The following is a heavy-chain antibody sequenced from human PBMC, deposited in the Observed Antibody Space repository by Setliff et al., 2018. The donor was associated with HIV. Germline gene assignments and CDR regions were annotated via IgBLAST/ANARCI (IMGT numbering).Heavy chain of an antibody. D-gene: IGHD1-1*01. CDR2: IYHHGTT. CDR1: GGSISDNKYY. Sequence: SETLSLTCSVSGGSISDNKYYWSWIRQPPGKGLEWIGNIYHHGTTYYIPSLKSRVTMSLDTSKNQFSLNLNSVTAADTAVYYCSNWNTTVDADSWGQGTLVTVSS. CDR3: SNWNTTVDADS. J-gene: IGHJ4*02. V-gene: IGHV4-39*01.